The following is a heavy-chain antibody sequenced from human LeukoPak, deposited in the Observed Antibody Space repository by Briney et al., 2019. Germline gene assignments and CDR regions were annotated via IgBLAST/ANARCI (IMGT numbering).Heavy chain of an antibody. J-gene: IGHJ4*02. CDR2: ISGSGGST. Sequence: GGSLRLSCAASGFTFSSYAMGWVRQAPGKGLEWVSAISGSGGSTYYADSVKGRFTISRDNSKNTLYLQMNSLRAEDTAVYYCAKDLIPHYYDSSGYLPTLDYWGQGTLVTVSS. CDR1: GFTFSSYA. V-gene: IGHV3-23*01. D-gene: IGHD3-22*01. CDR3: AKDLIPHYYDSSGYLPTLDY.